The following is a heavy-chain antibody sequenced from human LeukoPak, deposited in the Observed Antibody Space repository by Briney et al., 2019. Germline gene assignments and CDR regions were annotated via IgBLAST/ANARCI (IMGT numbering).Heavy chain of an antibody. CDR3: ARDLHYYVAMGV. D-gene: IGHD3-10*02. CDR1: GFTFSAYA. V-gene: IGHV3-23*01. J-gene: IGHJ6*02. CDR2: IGSDNKP. Sequence: GGSLRLSCEASGFTFSAYAMTWVRQAPGKGLEWVSSIGSDNKPHYSESVKGRFAISRDNSKNTLFLQLNSLRAEDTALYYCARDLHYYVAMGVWGQGTTVTVSS.